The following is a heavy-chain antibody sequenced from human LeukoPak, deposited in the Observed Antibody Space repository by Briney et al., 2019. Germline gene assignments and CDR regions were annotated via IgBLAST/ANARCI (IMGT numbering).Heavy chain of an antibody. CDR2: ISGSGGST. J-gene: IGHJ3*02. CDR3: AKDREWLVPKRNAFDI. CDR1: GFTFSSYA. D-gene: IGHD6-19*01. V-gene: IGHV3-23*01. Sequence: GGSLRLSCAASGFTFSSYAMSWVRQAPGKGLEWVSAISGSGGSTYYADSVKGRFTISRDNSKNTLYLQMNSLRAEDTAVYYCAKDREWLVPKRNAFDIWGQGTMVTVSS.